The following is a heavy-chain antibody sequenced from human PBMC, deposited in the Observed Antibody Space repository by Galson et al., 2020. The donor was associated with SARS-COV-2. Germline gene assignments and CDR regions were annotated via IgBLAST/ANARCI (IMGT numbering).Heavy chain of an antibody. J-gene: IGHJ4*02. D-gene: IGHD4-17*01. CDR3: ARSPDDYGDYWCDY. V-gene: IGHV1-2*02. Sequence: ASVKVSCKASGYTFTGYYMHWVRQAPGQGLEWMGWINPNSGGTNYAQKFQGRVTMTRDTSISTAHMDLSRLRSDDTAVYYCARSPDDYGDYWCDYWGQGTLVTVSS. CDR2: INPNSGGT. CDR1: GYTFTGYY.